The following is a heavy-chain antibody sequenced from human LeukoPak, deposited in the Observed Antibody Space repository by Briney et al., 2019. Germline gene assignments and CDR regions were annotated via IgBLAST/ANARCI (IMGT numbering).Heavy chain of an antibody. CDR1: GFTFSSYS. D-gene: IGHD2-2*01. J-gene: IGHJ4*02. CDR3: ARGGYCSSTSCYEGGDY. Sequence: GSLRLSCAASGFTFSSYSMNWVLQAPGKGLEWVSYISSSSSTIYYADSVKGRFTISRDNAKNSLYLQMNSLRAEDTAVYYCARGGYCSSTSCYEGGDYWGQGTLVTVSS. CDR2: ISSSSSTI. V-gene: IGHV3-48*04.